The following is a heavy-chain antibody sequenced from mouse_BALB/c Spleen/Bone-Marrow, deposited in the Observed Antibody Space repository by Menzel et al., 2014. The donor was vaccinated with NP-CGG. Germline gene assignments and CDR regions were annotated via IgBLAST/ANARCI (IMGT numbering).Heavy chain of an antibody. CDR1: GFSFNSYG. Sequence: LQQSGGGLVKSGGSLKLSCAASGFSFNSYGMSWVRQTPEKRLEGVATISGGGSYTFYPDSVKGRFTICRDNAKNILCLQLSSLRSEDTALYYCARHAYYDQTEVSFVYWGQGTLVTVSA. J-gene: IGHJ3*01. V-gene: IGHV5-9-2*01. CDR3: ARHAYYDQTEVSFVY. D-gene: IGHD2-4*01. CDR2: ISGGGSYT.